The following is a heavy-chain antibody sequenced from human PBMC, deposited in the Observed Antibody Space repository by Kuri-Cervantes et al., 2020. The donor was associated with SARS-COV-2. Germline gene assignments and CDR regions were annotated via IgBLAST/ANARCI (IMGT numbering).Heavy chain of an antibody. CDR1: GASINGFF. CDR3: ARVGGYYDSSGYWIFDY. D-gene: IGHD3-22*01. V-gene: IGHV4-59*08. J-gene: IGHJ4*02. Sequence: ESLKISCNVSGASINGFFWSWIRQPPGKGLEWIGYIYYSGSTNYNPSLKSRVTISVDTSKNQFSLKLSSVTAADTAVYYCARVGGYYDSSGYWIFDYWGQGTLVTVSS. CDR2: IYYSGST.